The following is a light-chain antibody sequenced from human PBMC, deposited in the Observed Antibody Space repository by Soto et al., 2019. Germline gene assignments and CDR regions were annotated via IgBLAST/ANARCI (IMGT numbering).Light chain of an antibody. V-gene: IGKV3-15*01. CDR1: QSVRSF. J-gene: IGKJ1*01. CDR3: HQFTDWPPT. Sequence: ETVLTQSPATLSVFPGERVTLSCRASQSVRSFLAWSRQKPGQAPRLLIYGASTRATGIPARFSGSGSGTEFTLIISSLQSEDSAVYFCHQFTDWPPTFGQGTMVEI. CDR2: GAS.